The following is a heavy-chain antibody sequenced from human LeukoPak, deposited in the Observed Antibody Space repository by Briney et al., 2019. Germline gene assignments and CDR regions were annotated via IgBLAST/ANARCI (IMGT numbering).Heavy chain of an antibody. D-gene: IGHD6-13*01. CDR2: ISYDGSNK. CDR3: ARAQRPGIAAAGHGY. J-gene: IGHJ4*02. CDR1: GFTFSSYA. V-gene: IGHV3-30-3*01. Sequence: SCKASGFTFSSYAMHWVRQAPGKGLEWVAVISYDGSNKYYADSVKGRFTISRDNSKNTLYLQMNSLRAEDTAVYYCARAQRPGIAAAGHGYWGQGTLVTASS.